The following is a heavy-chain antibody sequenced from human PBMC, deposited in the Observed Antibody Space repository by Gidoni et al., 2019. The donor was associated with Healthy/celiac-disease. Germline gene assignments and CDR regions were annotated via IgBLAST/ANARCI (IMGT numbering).Heavy chain of an antibody. CDR3: ARGDFWSGYSTYYFDY. J-gene: IGHJ4*02. D-gene: IGHD3-3*01. V-gene: IGHV3-11*06. CDR2: ISSSSSYT. Sequence: QVQLVESGGGLVKPGGSLRLSCAASGFTFSDYYMSWIRQAPGKGLEWVSYISSSSSYTNYADSVKGRFTISRDNAKNSLYLQMNSLRAEDTAVYYCARGDFWSGYSTYYFDYWGQGTLVTVSS. CDR1: GFTFSDYY.